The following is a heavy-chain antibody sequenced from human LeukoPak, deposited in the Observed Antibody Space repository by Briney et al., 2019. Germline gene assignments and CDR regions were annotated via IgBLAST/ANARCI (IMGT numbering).Heavy chain of an antibody. Sequence: PGGSLRLSCAASGFTFSSYWMSWVRQAPGKGLEWVANIKQDGSEKYYVDSVKGRFIISRDNAKNSLYLQMNSLRAEDTAVYYCARDAMGRDDLVDYWGQGTLVTVSS. D-gene: IGHD5-24*01. CDR2: IKQDGSEK. CDR1: GFTFSSYW. CDR3: ARDAMGRDDLVDY. J-gene: IGHJ4*02. V-gene: IGHV3-7*01.